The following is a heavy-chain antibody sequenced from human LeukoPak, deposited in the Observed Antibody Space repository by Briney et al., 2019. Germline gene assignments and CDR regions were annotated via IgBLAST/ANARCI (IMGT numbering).Heavy chain of an antibody. CDR1: GVSSTNYF. V-gene: IGHV4-4*07. CDR2: IYTSGST. D-gene: IGHD3-10*01. J-gene: IGHJ6*03. CDR3: ARDRGLWFGDYYYYYMDV. Sequence: SETLSLTCVLYGVSSTNYFWSGIRHPPGKGLEWIGRIYTSGSTNYNPSLKSRVTMSVDTPKNQFSLTLTSATAADSAVYYCARDRGLWFGDYYYYYMDVWGKGTTVTISS.